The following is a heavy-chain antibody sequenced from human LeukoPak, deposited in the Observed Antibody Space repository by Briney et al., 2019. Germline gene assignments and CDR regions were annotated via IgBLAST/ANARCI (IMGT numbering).Heavy chain of an antibody. CDR2: ICAYNGNT. CDR3: ARGRLMVPGVFDY. V-gene: IGHV1-18*01. Sequence: ASRKGSSKASGYTLACYGIGWVGRAPGQGLAWIGWICAYNGNTKSEPKLQGRVTMTTDTSTSTASLELRSLRSDATALYYCARGRLMVPGVFDYWGQGTLVTVSS. J-gene: IGHJ4*02. D-gene: IGHD3-10*01. CDR1: GYTLACYG.